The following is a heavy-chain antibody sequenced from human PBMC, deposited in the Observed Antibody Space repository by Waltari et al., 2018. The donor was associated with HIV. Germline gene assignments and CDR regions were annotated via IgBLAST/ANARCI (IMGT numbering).Heavy chain of an antibody. J-gene: IGHJ4*02. Sequence: EVQLVESGGGLVQPGGSLRLSCAASGFIFRSYSVNWVRQAPGKGVEWVSYIGRSGNTKYYADSVKGRFTIFRDNAKNSLYLQMNSLRDEDTAVYYCARDPEWLVEGGDYWGQGTLVTVSS. D-gene: IGHD6-19*01. CDR1: GFIFRSYS. CDR2: IGRSGNTK. CDR3: ARDPEWLVEGGDY. V-gene: IGHV3-48*02.